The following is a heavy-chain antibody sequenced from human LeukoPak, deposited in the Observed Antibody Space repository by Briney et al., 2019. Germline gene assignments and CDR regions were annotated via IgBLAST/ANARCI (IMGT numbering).Heavy chain of an antibody. CDR3: AAFYYYDSSVSDY. J-gene: IGHJ4*02. Sequence: SVKVSCKASGYTFTYRYLHWVRQAPGQALEWMGWITPFNGNTNYAQKFQERVTITRDMSTSTAYMELSSLRSEDTAVYYCAAFYYYDSSVSDYWGQGTLVTVSS. CDR2: ITPFNGNT. D-gene: IGHD3-22*01. V-gene: IGHV1-45*02. CDR1: GYTFTYRY.